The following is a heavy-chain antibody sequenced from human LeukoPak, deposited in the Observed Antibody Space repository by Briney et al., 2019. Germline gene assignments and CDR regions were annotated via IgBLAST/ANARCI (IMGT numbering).Heavy chain of an antibody. J-gene: IGHJ4*02. Sequence: SVKVSCKASGGTFSSYAISWVRQAPGQGLEWMGGIIPIFGTANYAQKFQGKVTITTDESTSTAYMELSSLRSEDTAVYYCARGKRAVAGTLGYWGQGTLVTVSS. CDR1: GGTFSSYA. CDR3: ARGKRAVAGTLGY. CDR2: IIPIFGTA. D-gene: IGHD6-19*01. V-gene: IGHV1-69*05.